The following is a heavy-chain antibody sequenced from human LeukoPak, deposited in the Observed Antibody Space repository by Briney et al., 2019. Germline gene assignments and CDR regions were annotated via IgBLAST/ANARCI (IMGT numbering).Heavy chain of an antibody. CDR3: AKDRTSEKYYYDSIDAFDI. Sequence: PGGSLRLSCAASGFTFSSYAMNWVRQAPGKGLEWVSASSGSGGSTYYADSVKGRFTISRDNSKNTLYLQMNSLRAKDTAVYYCAKDRTSEKYYYDSIDAFDIWGQGTMVTVSS. CDR2: SSGSGGST. D-gene: IGHD3-22*01. J-gene: IGHJ3*02. V-gene: IGHV3-23*01. CDR1: GFTFSSYA.